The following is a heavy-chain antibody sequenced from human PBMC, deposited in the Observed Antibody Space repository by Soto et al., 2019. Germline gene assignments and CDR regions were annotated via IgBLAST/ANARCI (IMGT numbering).Heavy chain of an antibody. CDR2: INHSGST. CDR1: GGSFSGYY. D-gene: IGHD6-19*01. CDR3: ARGLEWQWLVQDYYYSMDV. Sequence: SETLSLTCAVYGGSFSGYYWSWIRQPPGKGLEWIGEINHSGSTNYNPSLKSRVAITVDTAKNQFSLKLSSVTAADTAVYYCARGLEWQWLVQDYYYSMDVWGQGTTVTVSS. V-gene: IGHV4-34*01. J-gene: IGHJ6*02.